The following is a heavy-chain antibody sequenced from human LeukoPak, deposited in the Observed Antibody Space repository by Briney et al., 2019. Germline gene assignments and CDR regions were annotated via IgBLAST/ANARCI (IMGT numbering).Heavy chain of an antibody. CDR2: MSGSGGTT. J-gene: IGHJ4*02. D-gene: IGHD6-13*01. Sequence: PGGSLRLSCAASGFTFRSYAMSWVRQAPGKGLEWVSTMSGSGGTTYYADSVKGRFTISRDNSKNTLYLQMNSLRAEDTAVYYCANYNSNWYYFDYWGQGTLVTVSS. CDR1: GFTFRSYA. CDR3: ANYNSNWYYFDY. V-gene: IGHV3-23*01.